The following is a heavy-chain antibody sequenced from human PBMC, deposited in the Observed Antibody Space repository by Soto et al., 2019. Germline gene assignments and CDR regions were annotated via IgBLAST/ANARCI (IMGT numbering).Heavy chain of an antibody. Sequence: EVQLLESGGGLVQPGGSLRLSCAASGFTFSNYAMSWVRQAPGKGLEWVSFVSGSGGSTYYADSVKGRFTISRDNSKNTLHLQMNSLSGEDTAIYYCAKDWAGYCSGDSCFGFFDNWGQGTLVTVSS. D-gene: IGHD2-15*01. CDR3: AKDWAGYCSGDSCFGFFDN. V-gene: IGHV3-23*01. CDR1: GFTFSNYA. J-gene: IGHJ4*02. CDR2: VSGSGGST.